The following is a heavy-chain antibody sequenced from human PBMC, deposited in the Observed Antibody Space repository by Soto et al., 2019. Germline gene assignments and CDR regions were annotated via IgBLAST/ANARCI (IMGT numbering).Heavy chain of an antibody. CDR3: PRGGGKYYDFWSGESSYGMDV. V-gene: IGHV3-30-3*01. CDR1: GFTFSSYA. Sequence: SLRLSCAASGFTFSSYAMHWVRQAPGKGLEWVAVISYDGSNKYYADSVKGRFTISRDNSKNTLYLQMNSLRAEDTAVYYCPRGGGKYYDFWSGESSYGMDVWGQGTTVTVSS. CDR2: ISYDGSNK. J-gene: IGHJ6*02. D-gene: IGHD3-3*01.